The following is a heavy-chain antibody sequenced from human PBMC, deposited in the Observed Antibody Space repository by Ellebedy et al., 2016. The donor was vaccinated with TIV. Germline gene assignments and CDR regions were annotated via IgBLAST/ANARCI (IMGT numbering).Heavy chain of an antibody. V-gene: IGHV1-18*04. CDR3: ARAYTYDPNGYLDY. D-gene: IGHD2-8*01. J-gene: IGHJ4*02. Sequence: AASVKVSCKASGYTFTSYGISWVRQAPGQGLEWMGWSSPYNGNTKYAQRVQGRVTMTTDTSTSTAYMELRSLEAEDTAVDYCARAYTYDPNGYLDYWGQGTLVTVSS. CDR2: SSPYNGNT. CDR1: GYTFTSYG.